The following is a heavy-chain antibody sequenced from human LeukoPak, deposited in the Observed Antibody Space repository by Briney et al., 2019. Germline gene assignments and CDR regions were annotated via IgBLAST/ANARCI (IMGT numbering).Heavy chain of an antibody. CDR3: ARRALSATSPERYGMDV. V-gene: IGHV3-74*01. CDR2: INSDGSST. J-gene: IGHJ6*02. CDR1: GFTFSSYW. D-gene: IGHD1-1*01. Sequence: GGSLRLSCAASGFTFSSYWMHWVRQAPGKGLVWVSRINSDGSSTSYADSVKGRFTISRDNAKNTLYLQMNSLRAEDTAVYYCARRALSATSPERYGMDVWGQGTTVTVSS.